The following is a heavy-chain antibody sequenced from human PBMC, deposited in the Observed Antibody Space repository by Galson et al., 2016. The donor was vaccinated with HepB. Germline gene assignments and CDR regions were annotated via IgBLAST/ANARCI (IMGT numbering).Heavy chain of an antibody. CDR2: ISSNGGST. D-gene: IGHD4-23*01. Sequence: SLRLSCAASGFTFSSYAMHWVRQAPGKGLEYVSAISSNGGSTYYADSVKGRFTISRDNSKNTLYLQMSGLRAEDTAVFYCAKQRRNSKDYYYYMDVWGKGTTVTVSS. CDR3: AKQRRNSKDYYYYMDV. V-gene: IGHV3-64D*06. J-gene: IGHJ6*03. CDR1: GFTFSSYA.